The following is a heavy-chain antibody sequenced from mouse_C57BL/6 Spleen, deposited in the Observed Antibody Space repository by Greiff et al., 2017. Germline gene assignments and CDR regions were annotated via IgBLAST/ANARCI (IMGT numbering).Heavy chain of an antibody. Sequence: VQLKQSGAELVRPGASVKLSCTASGFNIKDYYMHWVKQRPEQGLEWIGRIDPEDGDTEYAPKFQGKATMTADTSSNTAYLQLSSLTSEDTAVYYCTRWLLQYYAMDYWGQGTSVTVSS. CDR1: GFNIKDYY. D-gene: IGHD2-3*01. CDR2: IDPEDGDT. J-gene: IGHJ4*01. CDR3: TRWLLQYYAMDY. V-gene: IGHV14-1*01.